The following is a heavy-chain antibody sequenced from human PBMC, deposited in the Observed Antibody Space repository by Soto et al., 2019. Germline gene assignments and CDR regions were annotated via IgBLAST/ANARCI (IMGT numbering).Heavy chain of an antibody. Sequence: QVQLVQSGAEVKKPGSSVKVSCKASGGTFSSYAISWVRQAPGQGLEWMGGIIPIFGTANYAQKFQGRVTITADGYTSTAYMELSSLRSEDTAVYYCARENDRIYGGNSVFYYYGMDVWGQGTTVTVSS. CDR3: ARENDRIYGGNSVFYYYGMDV. CDR2: IIPIFGTA. D-gene: IGHD2-21*02. CDR1: GGTFSSYA. V-gene: IGHV1-69*01. J-gene: IGHJ6*02.